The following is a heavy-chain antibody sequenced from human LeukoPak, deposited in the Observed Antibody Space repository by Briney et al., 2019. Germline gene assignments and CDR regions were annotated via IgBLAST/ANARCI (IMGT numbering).Heavy chain of an antibody. Sequence: ASVKVSCKASGYTFTSYGISWVRQAPGQGLEWMGWISAYNGNTNYAQKLQGRVTMTTDTSTSTAYMELRSLRSDDTAVYYCARDEGDYGDYWFDPWGQGTLVTVSS. J-gene: IGHJ5*02. V-gene: IGHV1-18*01. D-gene: IGHD4-17*01. CDR1: GYTFTSYG. CDR3: ARDEGDYGDYWFDP. CDR2: ISAYNGNT.